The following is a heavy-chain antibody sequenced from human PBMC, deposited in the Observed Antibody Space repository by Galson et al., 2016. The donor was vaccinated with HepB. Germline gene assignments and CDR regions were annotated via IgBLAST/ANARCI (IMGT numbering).Heavy chain of an antibody. D-gene: IGHD5-12*01. J-gene: IGHJ6*02. V-gene: IGHV6-1*01. CDR2: TYYRSKWYN. Sequence: CAISGDSVSSNSATWNWIRQSPSRGLEWLGRTYYRSKWYNDYALSVKSRITINPDTSKNQFSLQLNSATPEDTAVYYCARARSGYSGYANPYYYGMDVWGQGTTVTVSS. CDR3: ARARSGYSGYANPYYYGMDV. CDR1: GDSVSSNSAT.